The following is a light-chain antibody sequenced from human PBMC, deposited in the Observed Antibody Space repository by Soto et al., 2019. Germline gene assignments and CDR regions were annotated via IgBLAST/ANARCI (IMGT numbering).Light chain of an antibody. CDR1: QSVSSNY. CDR2: GAS. Sequence: EIVLTQSPGTLSLSPGERATLSCRASQSVSSNYLAWYRQQPGQAPRLLIYGASRRATGIRDRFSGSGSGIDFTLTISRLEPEDFAVYYCQLYGSSPLTFGGGTKVEIK. CDR3: QLYGSSPLT. J-gene: IGKJ4*01. V-gene: IGKV3-20*01.